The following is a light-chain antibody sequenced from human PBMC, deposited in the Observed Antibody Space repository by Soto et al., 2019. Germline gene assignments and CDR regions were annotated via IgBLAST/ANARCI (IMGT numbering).Light chain of an antibody. CDR2: GGS. J-gene: IGKJ2*01. CDR1: QTVRSK. V-gene: IGKV3-15*01. CDR3: QQYDNWPQYT. Sequence: IVMTQSPATLSVSPGERATLFCRASQTVRSKLAWYQQKPGQAPRLLIYGGSTRATGIPARFSGSGSGTDFTLTISSLESEDFGVYFCQQYDNWPQYTFGQGNKVDI.